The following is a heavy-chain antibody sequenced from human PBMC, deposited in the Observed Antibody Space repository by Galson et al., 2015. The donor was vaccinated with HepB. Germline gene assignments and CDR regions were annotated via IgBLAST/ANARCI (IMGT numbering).Heavy chain of an antibody. Sequence: SVTVSCKASGGTFSFNTFNWVRQAPGQGLEWMGGIIPIFGTAEYAQKFQGRFTITADESTNTAYMELSSLRSEDTAVYHCARGSNFRDGFNYGFSDNNYFGDWGQGTLVTVSS. J-gene: IGHJ4*02. CDR1: GGTFSFNT. CDR2: IIPIFGTA. V-gene: IGHV1-69*13. CDR3: ARGSNFRDGFNYGFSDNNYFGD. D-gene: IGHD5-24*01.